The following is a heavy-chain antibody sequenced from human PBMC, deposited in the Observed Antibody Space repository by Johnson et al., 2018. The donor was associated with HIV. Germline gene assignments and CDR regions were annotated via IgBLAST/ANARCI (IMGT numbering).Heavy chain of an antibody. CDR2: ISYDGSDK. CDR3: ARLAFDI. Sequence: QVQLVESGGGVVQPGRSLRLSCAASGFTFSSYAMHWVRQAPGKGLEWVAVISYDGSDKYYADSVKGRFTISRDNSKNTLYLQMNSLRTEDTAVYYCARLAFDIWGQVTMVTVSS. V-gene: IGHV3-30*04. J-gene: IGHJ3*02. CDR1: GFTFSSYA.